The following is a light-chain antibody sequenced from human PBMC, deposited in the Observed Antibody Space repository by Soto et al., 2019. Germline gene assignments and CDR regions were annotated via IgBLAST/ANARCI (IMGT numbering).Light chain of an antibody. Sequence: DIPVTQSPSSLSSSVGNTVTITCRASENVDRYVNWYQQIPGKAPSLLISAASTLQSGVPSRFRGSGSVTTFTLTIASLQPEDFAMYYCQQTYSTPPTFGQGTKVEVK. CDR1: ENVDRY. V-gene: IGKV1-39*01. CDR3: QQTYSTPPT. CDR2: AAS. J-gene: IGKJ1*01.